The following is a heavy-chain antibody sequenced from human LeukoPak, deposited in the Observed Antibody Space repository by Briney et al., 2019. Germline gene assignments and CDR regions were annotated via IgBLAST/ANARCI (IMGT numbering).Heavy chain of an antibody. Sequence: GGSLRLFCAASGFTFDDYAIHWVRQGPGKGLEWVSGINWNSGSKHYADSVKGRFTISRDNAKNSLYLQMNSLKPEDTALYYCAKDFSSGYYYFDFWGQGTLVTVSS. V-gene: IGHV3-9*01. J-gene: IGHJ4*02. D-gene: IGHD3-22*01. CDR3: AKDFSSGYYYFDF. CDR1: GFTFDDYA. CDR2: INWNSGSK.